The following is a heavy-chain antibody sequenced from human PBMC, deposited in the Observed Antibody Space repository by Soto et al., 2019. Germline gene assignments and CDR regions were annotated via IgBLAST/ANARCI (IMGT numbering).Heavy chain of an antibody. CDR1: GDTFTDYY. V-gene: IGHV1-2*04. Sequence: QVQLVQSGAEVKKPGASVTVSCRSSGDTFTDYYMHWVRQAPGQGLEWMGWINPNSGVTKYAQKFQGWVTMPRDPSIRTVYLQLSRLRSDDTAVYYCARQSGGATATLDYYYFYMDVWGTGTTVTVSS. J-gene: IGHJ6*03. CDR3: ARQSGGATATLDYYYFYMDV. CDR2: INPNSGVT. D-gene: IGHD5-12*01.